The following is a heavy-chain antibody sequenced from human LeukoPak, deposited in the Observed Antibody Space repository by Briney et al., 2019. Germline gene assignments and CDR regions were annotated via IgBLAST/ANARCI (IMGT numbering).Heavy chain of an antibody. V-gene: IGHV3-23*01. CDR2: ISGSGGST. J-gene: IGHJ4*02. Sequence: GGSLRLSCAASGFTFSSYAMSWVRQAPGKGLEWVSAISGSGGSTYYADSVKARFTISRDNSKNTMYLQMNSLRAEDTAVYYCATEPSYYGSGNDYWGQGTLVTVSS. CDR3: ATEPSYYGSGNDY. D-gene: IGHD3-10*01. CDR1: GFTFSSYA.